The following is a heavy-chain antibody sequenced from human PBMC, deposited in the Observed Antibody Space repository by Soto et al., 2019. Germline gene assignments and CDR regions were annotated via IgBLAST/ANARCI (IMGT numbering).Heavy chain of an antibody. D-gene: IGHD4-17*01. CDR2: ISYDGSNK. CDR3: AKGLDYGDYGY. V-gene: IGHV3-30*18. J-gene: IGHJ4*02. Sequence: GGSLRLSCAASGFTFSSYGMHWVRQAPGKGLEGVPVISYDGSNKYYADSVKGRFTISRDNSKNTLYLQMNSLRAEDTAVYYCAKGLDYGDYGYWGQGTLVTVSS. CDR1: GFTFSSYG.